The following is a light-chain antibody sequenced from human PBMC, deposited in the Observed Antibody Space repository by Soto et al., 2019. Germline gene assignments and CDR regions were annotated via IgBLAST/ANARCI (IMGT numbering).Light chain of an antibody. CDR3: CSYAGSGIYYV. J-gene: IGLJ1*01. Sequence: QSALTQPASVSGSLGQSITISCTGTSGDIGRYDLVSWYQHHPCKAPKLMIYEGSKRPSGVSDRFSGSKSGNTASLTISGLQTEDEADYHCCSYAGSGIYYVFGAGTKLTVL. CDR1: SGDIGRYDL. CDR2: EGS. V-gene: IGLV2-23*01.